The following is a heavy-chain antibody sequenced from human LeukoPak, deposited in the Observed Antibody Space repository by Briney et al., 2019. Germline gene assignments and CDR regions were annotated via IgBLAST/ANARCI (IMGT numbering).Heavy chain of an antibody. J-gene: IGHJ4*02. CDR1: GFTFSSHA. Sequence: GGSLRLSCAASGFTFSSHAMSWARQPPGKGLEWVSSISGSGGSTYYADSVKGRFTISRDNSKNTLYLQMNSLRAEDTAVYYCAKDDAARIAVAGTGFDYWGQGTLVTVSS. CDR3: AKDDAARIAVAGTGFDY. CDR2: ISGSGGST. V-gene: IGHV3-23*01. D-gene: IGHD6-19*01.